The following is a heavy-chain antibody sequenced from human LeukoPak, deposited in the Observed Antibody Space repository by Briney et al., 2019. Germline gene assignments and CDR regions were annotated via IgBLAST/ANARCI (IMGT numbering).Heavy chain of an antibody. CDR2: ISYDGSNK. V-gene: IGHV3-30*18. CDR1: GFTFSSYG. CDR3: AKDTDTAMVNNYFDY. J-gene: IGHJ4*02. Sequence: GGSLRLSCAAPGFTFSSYGMHWVRQAPGKGLEWVAVISYDGSNKYYADSVKGRFTISRDNSKNTLYLQMNSLRAEDTAVYYCAKDTDTAMVNNYFDYWGQGTLVTVSS. D-gene: IGHD5-18*01.